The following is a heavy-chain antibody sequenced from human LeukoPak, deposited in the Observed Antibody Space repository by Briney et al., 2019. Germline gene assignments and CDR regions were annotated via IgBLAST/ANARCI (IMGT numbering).Heavy chain of an antibody. CDR2: IYPGDSDT. Sequence: GESLRISCKGSGYSFTSYWIGWVRQVPGKGLEWMGIIYPGDSDTRYSPSFQGQVTSSAYKSISTAYLQWSSLKASDTAMYYCARPDDFWEFDYWGQGTLVTVSS. V-gene: IGHV5-51*01. J-gene: IGHJ4*02. D-gene: IGHD3-3*01. CDR1: GYSFTSYW. CDR3: ARPDDFWEFDY.